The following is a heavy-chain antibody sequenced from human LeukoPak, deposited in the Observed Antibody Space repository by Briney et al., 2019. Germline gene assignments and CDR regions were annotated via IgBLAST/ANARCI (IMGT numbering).Heavy chain of an antibody. V-gene: IGHV1-18*04. Sequence: ASVKVSCKASGYTFTGYYMHWVRQAPGQGLEWMGWISANNGNTNYAQKLQGRVTMTTDTSTSTVYMELRSLRSDDTAVYYCARERSGSYSHFDYWGQGTLVTVSS. CDR3: ARERSGSYSHFDY. J-gene: IGHJ4*02. CDR1: GYTFTGYY. D-gene: IGHD1-26*01. CDR2: ISANNGNT.